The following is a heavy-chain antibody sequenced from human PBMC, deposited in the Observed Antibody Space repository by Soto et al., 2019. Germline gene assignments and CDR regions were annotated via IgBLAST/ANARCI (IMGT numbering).Heavy chain of an antibody. Sequence: SGSMALTCAVCGGSICITGDSGCWIHQPPGKGLEWIGKIYHSGSTNYNPSLKSRVTISVDTSKNQFSLKLSSVTAADTAVYYCARGLTDFWSGSRPGYYYGMDVWGQGTTVTVSS. CDR1: GGSICITGDS. D-gene: IGHD3-3*01. J-gene: IGHJ6*02. V-gene: IGHV4-39*07. CDR3: ARGLTDFWSGSRPGYYYGMDV. CDR2: IYHSGST.